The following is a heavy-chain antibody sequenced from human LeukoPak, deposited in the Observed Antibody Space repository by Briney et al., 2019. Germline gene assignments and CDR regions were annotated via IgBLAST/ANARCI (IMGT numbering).Heavy chain of an antibody. CDR1: GGSIRNYY. Sequence: SETLSLTCTVSGGSIRNYYWSWIRQPPGKGLEWIGYIYYSGSTNYNPSLKSRVTISVDTSKNQFSLKLSSVTAADTAAYYCARVYYSSSYDYWYFDLWGRGTLVTVSS. D-gene: IGHD6-13*01. V-gene: IGHV4-59*01. J-gene: IGHJ2*01. CDR3: ARVYYSSSYDYWYFDL. CDR2: IYYSGST.